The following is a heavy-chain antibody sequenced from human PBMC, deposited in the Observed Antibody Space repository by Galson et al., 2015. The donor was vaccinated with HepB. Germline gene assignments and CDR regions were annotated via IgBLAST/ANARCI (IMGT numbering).Heavy chain of an antibody. D-gene: IGHD6-19*01. V-gene: IGHV3-48*03. J-gene: IGHJ4*02. CDR3: ARVGSSGGASWQWLVNSGVVFDY. CDR2: ISSSGSTI. Sequence: SLRLSCAASGFTFSSYEMNWVRQAPGKGLEWVSYISSSGSTIYYADSVKGRFTISRDNAKNSLYLQMNSLRAEDTAVYYCARVGSSGGASWQWLVNSGVVFDYWGQGTLVTVSS. CDR1: GFTFSSYE.